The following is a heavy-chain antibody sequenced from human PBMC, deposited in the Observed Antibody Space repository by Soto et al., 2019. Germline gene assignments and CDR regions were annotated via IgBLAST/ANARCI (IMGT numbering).Heavy chain of an antibody. D-gene: IGHD2-8*01. V-gene: IGHV1-8*01. J-gene: IGHJ4*02. CDR1: GYTFTSYD. Sequence: ASVKVSCKASGYTFTSYDINWVRQATGQGLEWMGWMNPNSGNTGYAQKFQGRVTMTRNTSISTAYMELSSLRSEDTAVYYCARGGGYCTNGVCFGPRYWGQGTLVTVSS. CDR2: MNPNSGNT. CDR3: ARGGGYCTNGVCFGPRY.